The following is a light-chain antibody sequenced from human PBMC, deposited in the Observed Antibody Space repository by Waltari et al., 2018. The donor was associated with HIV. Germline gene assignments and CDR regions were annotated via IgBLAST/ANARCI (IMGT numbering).Light chain of an antibody. CDR3: AAWDDSLNGYV. Sequence: QSVLTQPPSASGTPGQRVTISCSGSSSNIGGNTVNWYQQLPGTAPKLLIYSDNQRPSGFPDRFAGSKSGTSASLAISGLHSEDEADYYCAAWDDSLNGYVFGPGTKVTVL. V-gene: IGLV1-44*01. J-gene: IGLJ1*01. CDR1: SSNIGGNT. CDR2: SDN.